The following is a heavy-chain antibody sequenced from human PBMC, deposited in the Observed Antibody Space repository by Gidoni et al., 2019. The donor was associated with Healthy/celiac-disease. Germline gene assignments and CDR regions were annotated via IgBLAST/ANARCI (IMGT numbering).Heavy chain of an antibody. Sequence: EVQLVESGGGLVQPGGSLRLSCAVSGFTFSSSALHWVRQAQGKGLEYGSGISSNGGRTYYANSVKGRFTISKDNSKNTVYLQKGRLRAEDMAVYYWARGGLGGYVWGSYRLFDYWGQGTLVTVSS. V-gene: IGHV3-64*01. CDR2: ISSNGGRT. J-gene: IGHJ4*02. CDR3: ARGGLGGYVWGSYRLFDY. CDR1: GFTFSSSA. D-gene: IGHD3-16*02.